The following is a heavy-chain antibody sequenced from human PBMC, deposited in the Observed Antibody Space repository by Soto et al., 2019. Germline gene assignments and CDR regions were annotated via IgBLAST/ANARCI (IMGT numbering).Heavy chain of an antibody. CDR2: IYYSGST. J-gene: IGHJ5*02. V-gene: IGHV4-59*01. D-gene: IGHD3-9*01. CDR3: ARVLFRYYNWFDP. CDR1: GGSISSYY. Sequence: PSETLSLTCTVSGGSISSYYWSWIRQPPGKGLEWIGYIYYSGSTNYNPSLKSRVTISVDTSKNQFSLKLSSVTAADTAVYYCARVLFRYYNWFDPWGQGTLVTVSS.